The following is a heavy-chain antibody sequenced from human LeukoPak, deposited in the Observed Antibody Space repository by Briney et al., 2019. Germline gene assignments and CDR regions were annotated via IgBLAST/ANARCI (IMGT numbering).Heavy chain of an antibody. CDR1: GLTFSSYA. V-gene: IGHV3-23*01. CDR2: LSDSGGST. Sequence: PGGSLRLSCAASGLTFSSYAMSWVRQAPGKGLEWVSTLSDSGGSTYYADSVKGRFTISRDNSKNTLYLQMNSLRAEDTAVYYCAKGMTTVASLVYFDYWGQGTLVTVSS. J-gene: IGHJ4*02. CDR3: AKGMTTVASLVYFDY. D-gene: IGHD4-11*01.